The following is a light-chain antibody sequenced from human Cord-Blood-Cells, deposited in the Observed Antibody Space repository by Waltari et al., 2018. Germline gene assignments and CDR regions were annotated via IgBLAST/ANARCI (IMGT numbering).Light chain of an antibody. CDR2: GAY. V-gene: IGKV3-15*01. Sequence: EIVMTQPPTTLSVSPGERATLSCRASQSVSSNLAWYQQKPGQATRLLIDGAYTRATGIPAMFSGSGSGTEFTLTLSSLQSEDFAVYYCQPYNNWWTFGQGTKVEIK. CDR3: QPYNNWWT. CDR1: QSVSSN. J-gene: IGKJ1*01.